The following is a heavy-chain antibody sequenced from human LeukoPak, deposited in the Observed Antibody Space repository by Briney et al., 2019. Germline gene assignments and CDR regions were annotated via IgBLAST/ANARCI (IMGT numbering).Heavy chain of an antibody. CDR1: GGSISSYY. V-gene: IGHV4-59*12. D-gene: IGHD3-10*01. J-gene: IGHJ4*02. CDR3: ARDPVGGFGEWDY. Sequence: SETLSLTCTVSGGSISSYYWTWIRQPPGKGLEWIGNIFHSGRTHYNPSLKNRVTMSADTSENRFSLRLTSVTAADTAVYFCARDPVGGFGEWDYWGQGTLVIVSS. CDR2: IFHSGRT.